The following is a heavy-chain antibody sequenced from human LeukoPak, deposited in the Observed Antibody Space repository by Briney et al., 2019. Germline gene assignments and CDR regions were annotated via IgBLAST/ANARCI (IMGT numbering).Heavy chain of an antibody. CDR1: GFTFSSYG. D-gene: IGHD2-2*02. CDR2: ISYDGSNK. J-gene: IGHJ4*02. Sequence: GGSLRLSCAASGFTFSSYGMHWVRQAPGKGLEWVAVISYDGSNKYYADSVKGRLTISRDNSKNTLYLQMNSLRAEDTAVYYCAKDWGKAGIPLYYFDYWGQGTLVTVSS. CDR3: AKDWGKAGIPLYYFDY. V-gene: IGHV3-30*18.